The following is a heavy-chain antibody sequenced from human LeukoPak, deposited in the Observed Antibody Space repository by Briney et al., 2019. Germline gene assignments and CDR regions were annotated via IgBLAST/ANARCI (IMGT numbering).Heavy chain of an antibody. J-gene: IGHJ4*02. CDR1: GGSFSGYY. D-gene: IGHD3-10*01. CDR2: INHSGST. Sequence: SETLSLTCAVYGGSFSGYYWSWIRQPPGKGLEWIGEINHSGSTNYNPSLKSRVTISVDTSKNQFSLKLSSVTAADTAVYCCARGTYYYGSGSYYLYWGQGTLVTVSS. CDR3: ARGTYYYGSGSYYLY. V-gene: IGHV4-34*01.